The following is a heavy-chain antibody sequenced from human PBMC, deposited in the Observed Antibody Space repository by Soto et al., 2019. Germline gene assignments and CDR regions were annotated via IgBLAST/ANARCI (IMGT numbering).Heavy chain of an antibody. CDR1: GFTFSSYA. CDR3: AKGPAVAGKRGFEFDY. CDR2: ISGSGGST. D-gene: IGHD6-19*01. J-gene: IGHJ4*02. Sequence: PGGSLRLSCAASGFTFSSYAMSWVRQAPGKGLEWVSAISGSGGSTYYADSVKGRFTISRDNSKNTLYLQMNSLRAEDTAVYYCAKGPAVAGKRGFEFDYWGQGTLVTVPS. V-gene: IGHV3-23*01.